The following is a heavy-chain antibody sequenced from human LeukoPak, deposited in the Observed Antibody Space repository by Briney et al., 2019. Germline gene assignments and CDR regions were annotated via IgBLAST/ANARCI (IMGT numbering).Heavy chain of an antibody. J-gene: IGHJ5*02. CDR1: GSSISSGGYY. CDR3: AEDMVRGNSRWFDP. V-gene: IGHV4-30-2*01. CDR2: IYHSGST. Sequence: SETLSLTCTVSGSSISSGGYYWSWIRQPPGKGLEWIGYIYHSGSTNYNPSLKSRVTISVDKSKNQFSLKLSSVTAADTAVYYCAEDMVRGNSRWFDPWGQGTLVTVSS. D-gene: IGHD3-10*01.